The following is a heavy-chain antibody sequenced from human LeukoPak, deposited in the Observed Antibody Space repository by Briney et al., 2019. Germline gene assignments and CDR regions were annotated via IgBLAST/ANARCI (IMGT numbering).Heavy chain of an antibody. J-gene: IGHJ5*02. CDR1: GFTVSSNY. V-gene: IGHV3-53*01. CDR2: IYSGGSI. Sequence: GGSLRLSCAASGFTVSSNYMSWVRQAPGKGLEWVSVIYSGGSIYYADSVKGRFTISRDNSKNTLYLQMNSLRAEDTAVYYCASDKGPNSSGWSSWGQGTLVTVSS. D-gene: IGHD6-19*01. CDR3: ASDKGPNSSGWSS.